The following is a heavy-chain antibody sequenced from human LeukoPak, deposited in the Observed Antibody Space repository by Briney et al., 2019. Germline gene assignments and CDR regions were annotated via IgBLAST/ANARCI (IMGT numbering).Heavy chain of an antibody. CDR1: GFIFSSYS. Sequence: GGSLRLSCVASGFIFSSYSVNWVRQAPGKGLEWVSSISSSSSYIYYADSVKGRFTISRDNAKNSLYLQMNSLRVDDTAVYYCAGHHQAYSRTYWGQGTLVTVSS. CDR2: ISSSSSYI. J-gene: IGHJ4*02. V-gene: IGHV3-21*01. D-gene: IGHD6-13*01. CDR3: AGHHQAYSRTY.